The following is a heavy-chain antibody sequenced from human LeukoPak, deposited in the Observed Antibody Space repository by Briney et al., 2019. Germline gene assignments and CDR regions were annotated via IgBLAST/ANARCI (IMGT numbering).Heavy chain of an antibody. CDR3: ASSKYYDFWTGRFDY. D-gene: IGHD3-3*01. CDR1: GFTFDDYG. J-gene: IGHJ4*02. V-gene: IGHV3-20*04. CDR2: INWNGGST. Sequence: GGSLRLSCAASGFTFDDYGMSWVRQAPGKGLEWVSDINWNGGSTGYADSVKGRFTISRDNAKNSLYLQMNSLRAEDKALYYCASSKYYDFWTGRFDYWGQGTLVTVSS.